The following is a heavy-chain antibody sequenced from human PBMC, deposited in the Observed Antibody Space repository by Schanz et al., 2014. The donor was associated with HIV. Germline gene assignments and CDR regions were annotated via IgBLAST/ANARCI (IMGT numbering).Heavy chain of an antibody. V-gene: IGHV3-9*01. D-gene: IGHD3-22*01. CDR3: AKVLIPMIAVPYYGMDV. CDR1: GFTFDDYA. CDR2: ISWNSGSI. Sequence: EVQLVESGGGLVQPGMSLRLSCAASGFTFDDYAMHWVRQAPGKGLEWVSSISWNSGSIDYADSAKGRFTISRDNAKNSLYLQMNSLRAEDTAVYYCAKVLIPMIAVPYYGMDVWGQGTTVTVSS. J-gene: IGHJ6*02.